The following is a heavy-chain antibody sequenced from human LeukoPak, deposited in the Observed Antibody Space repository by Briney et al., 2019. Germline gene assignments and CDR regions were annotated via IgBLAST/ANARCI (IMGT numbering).Heavy chain of an antibody. Sequence: ASVKVSCKASGYTFTSYGISWVRQAPGQGLEWMGWISAYNGNTNYAQKLQGRVTMTTDTSTSTAYMELRSLRSDDTAVYYCARSVAGKPHYYFDYWGQGTLVTVSS. V-gene: IGHV1-18*01. J-gene: IGHJ4*02. D-gene: IGHD6-19*01. CDR2: ISAYNGNT. CDR3: ARSVAGKPHYYFDY. CDR1: GYTFTSYG.